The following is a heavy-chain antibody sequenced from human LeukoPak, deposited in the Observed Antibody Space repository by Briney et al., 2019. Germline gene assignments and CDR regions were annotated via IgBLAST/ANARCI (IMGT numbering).Heavy chain of an antibody. CDR3: ARDWGSGWYAVGDWFDP. Sequence: SETLSLACTVSGGSISSGYYWGWIQQPPGKGLEWIGSIYHSGSTYYNPSLKSRVTISVDTSKNQFSLKLSSVTAADTAVYYCARDWGSGWYAVGDWFDPWGQGTLVTVSS. V-gene: IGHV4-38-2*02. CDR2: IYHSGST. D-gene: IGHD6-19*01. J-gene: IGHJ5*02. CDR1: GGSISSGYY.